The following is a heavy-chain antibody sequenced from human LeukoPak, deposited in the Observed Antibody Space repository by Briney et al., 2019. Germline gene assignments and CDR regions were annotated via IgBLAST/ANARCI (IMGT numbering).Heavy chain of an antibody. V-gene: IGHV3-13*04. J-gene: IGHJ3*02. CDR1: GFTFSSYD. Sequence: GGSLRLYCAASGFTFSSYDMHRVRQGTGKGLEWVSAIGTAGDTYYPGSVKGRFTTSRENAKISLYLQMNSLRVGDTAVYYCARGRGWGTFDIWGQGTMVTVSS. CDR2: IGTAGDT. CDR3: ARGRGWGTFDI. D-gene: IGHD3-10*01.